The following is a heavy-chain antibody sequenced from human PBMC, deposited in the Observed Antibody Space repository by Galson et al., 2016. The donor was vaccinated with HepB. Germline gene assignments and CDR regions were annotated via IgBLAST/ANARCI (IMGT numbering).Heavy chain of an antibody. V-gene: IGHV3-30*04. J-gene: IGHJ4*02. CDR1: GFTFGSYA. CDR2: ISYDGNNK. Sequence: SLRLSCATSGFTFGSYAMHWVRQAPDKGPEWVAVISYDGNNKNYADPVKGRFTTSRDNSKNTLYLQMNSLRAEDTAVYYCARISNYGYWVPFYWGQGTLVTVPS. D-gene: IGHD5-18*01. CDR3: ARISNYGYWVPFY.